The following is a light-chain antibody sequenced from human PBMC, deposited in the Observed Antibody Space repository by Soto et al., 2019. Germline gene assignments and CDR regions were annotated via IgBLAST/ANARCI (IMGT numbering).Light chain of an antibody. Sequence: DIQMTQSPSSLSASVGDRVTIICQASRDIRKYLNWYQQKPGKAPKLVIYETSNLETGVPSRFSGSGSGTDFSFIISSLQPEDIATYYCQQSDYSLTFGGGTKVEIK. CDR3: QQSDYSLT. J-gene: IGKJ4*01. CDR2: ETS. CDR1: RDIRKY. V-gene: IGKV1-33*01.